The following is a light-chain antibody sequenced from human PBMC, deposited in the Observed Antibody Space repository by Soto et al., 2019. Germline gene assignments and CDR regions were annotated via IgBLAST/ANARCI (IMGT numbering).Light chain of an antibody. CDR1: QTITTY. CDR3: QQSYGTPWT. CDR2: GAS. Sequence: DIQMTQSPSSLSASVGDRFTVTCRASQTITTYLNWYQQKPGKAHKLLIYGASSLQSGVPSRFSGSGSGTDFTLTITSLRPEDFATYICQQSYGTPWTFGQGTRV. J-gene: IGKJ1*01. V-gene: IGKV1-39*01.